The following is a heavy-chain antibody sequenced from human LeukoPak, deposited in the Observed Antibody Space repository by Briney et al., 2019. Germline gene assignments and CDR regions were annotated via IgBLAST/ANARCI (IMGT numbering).Heavy chain of an antibody. CDR3: ARGAGFGSSSWTDAFDI. V-gene: IGHV1-18*01. CDR1: GYTFTSYG. D-gene: IGHD6-13*01. J-gene: IGHJ3*02. Sequence: EASVKVSCKASGYTFTSYGISWVRQAPGQGLEWMGWISAYNGNTNYAQKLQGRVTMTTDTSTSTAYMELRSLRSDDTAVYYCARGAGFGSSSWTDAFDIWGQGTMVTVSS. CDR2: ISAYNGNT.